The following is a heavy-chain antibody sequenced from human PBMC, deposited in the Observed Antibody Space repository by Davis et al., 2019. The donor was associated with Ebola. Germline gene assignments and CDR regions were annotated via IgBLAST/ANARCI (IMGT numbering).Heavy chain of an antibody. Sequence: PGGSLRLSCKGSGYSFTSYWIGWVRQMPGKGLEWMGIIYPGDSDTRYSPSFQGQVTISADKSISTAYLQWSSLKASDTAMYYCARLPNVLRFLEWLYFDYWGQGTLVTVSS. V-gene: IGHV5-51*01. J-gene: IGHJ4*02. D-gene: IGHD3-3*01. CDR3: ARLPNVLRFLEWLYFDY. CDR2: IYPGDSDT. CDR1: GYSFTSYW.